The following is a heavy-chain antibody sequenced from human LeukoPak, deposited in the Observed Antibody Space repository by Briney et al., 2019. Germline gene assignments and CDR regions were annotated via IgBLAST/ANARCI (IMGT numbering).Heavy chain of an antibody. CDR1: GYSLTSNW. CDR3: ARLRPQDAFDI. V-gene: IGHV5-51*01. J-gene: IGHJ3*02. Sequence: LGASLQISCKGSGYSLTSNWIGWVREMPGKGVEWMGIIYPGDSDTRYSPSFQGQVTISADKSISTAYLQWNSLKASDTAMYYCARLRPQDAFDIWGQGTMVSVSS. CDR2: IYPGDSDT.